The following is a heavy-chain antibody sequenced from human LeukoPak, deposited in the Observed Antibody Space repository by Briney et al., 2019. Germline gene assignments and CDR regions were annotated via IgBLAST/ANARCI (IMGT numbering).Heavy chain of an antibody. J-gene: IGHJ4*02. CDR2: MFPGDSDP. CDR3: ARSGPRAQTFNYGVGYFDY. CDR1: GYSFANYW. V-gene: IGHV5-51*01. Sequence: GESLKISCKGSGYSFANYWIGWVRQMPGKGLEWMGIMFPGDSDPRYSPSFQGQVTISVDKSVSTAYLQWSSLKASDTAMYYCARSGPRAQTFNYGVGYFDYWGQGTLVTVSS. D-gene: IGHD3-16*01.